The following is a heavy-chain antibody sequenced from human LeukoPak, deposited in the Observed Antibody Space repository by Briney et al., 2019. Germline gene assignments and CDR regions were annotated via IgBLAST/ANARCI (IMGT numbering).Heavy chain of an antibody. CDR1: GFTFSSYA. J-gene: IGHJ4*02. CDR3: AKEVIPHFDY. Sequence: GGSLRLSCAASGFTFSSYAMSWVRQAPGKGLEWVSAVSYSGDSTYYADSVKGRFTISRGNSKNTLYLQMNSLRAEDTAVYYCAKEVIPHFDYWGQGALVTVSS. CDR2: VSYSGDST. V-gene: IGHV3-23*01.